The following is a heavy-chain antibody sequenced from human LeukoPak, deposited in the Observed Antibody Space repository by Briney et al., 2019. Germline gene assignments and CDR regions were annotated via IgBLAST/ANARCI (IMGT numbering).Heavy chain of an antibody. D-gene: IGHD6-13*01. J-gene: IGHJ3*02. Sequence: GGSLRLSCAASGFTFSDYYMSWIPQAPGKGLEWVSYISSSGSTIYYADSVKGRFTISRDNAKNSLYLQMNSLRAEDTAVYYCAWVAAAPLTPAFDIWGQGTMVNVSS. CDR3: AWVAAAPLTPAFDI. CDR1: GFTFSDYY. V-gene: IGHV3-11*01. CDR2: ISSSGSTI.